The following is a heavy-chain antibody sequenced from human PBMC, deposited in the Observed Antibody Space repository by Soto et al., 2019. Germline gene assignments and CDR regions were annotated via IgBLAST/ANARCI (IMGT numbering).Heavy chain of an antibody. CDR2: IYPGDSDT. J-gene: IGHJ6*02. CDR1: GYSFIDYW. Sequence: GESLKISCKGSGYSFIDYWIGWVRQVPGKGLEWMGVIYPGDSDTRYSPSFQGHVTISADKSISTAYLQWSTLKASDTAIYYCARQAAAGKYYYAMDGWGQGTTVTVSS. D-gene: IGHD6-13*01. CDR3: ARQAAAGKYYYAMDG. V-gene: IGHV5-51*01.